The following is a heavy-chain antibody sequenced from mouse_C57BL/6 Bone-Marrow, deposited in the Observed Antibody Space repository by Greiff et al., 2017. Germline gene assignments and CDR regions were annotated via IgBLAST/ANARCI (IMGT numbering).Heavy chain of an antibody. CDR3: ARKRDYYCGSSPFAN. V-gene: IGHV1-64*01. D-gene: IGHD1-1*01. CDR2: IHPNSGST. J-gene: IGHJ3*01. Sequence: QVQLQQPGAELVKPGASVKLSCKASGYTFTSYWMHWVKQRPGQGLEWIGMIHPNSGSTNYNEKFKSKATLTVDKSSSTAYMQLSSLTSEDSAVYYCARKRDYYCGSSPFANWRQAALVTVSA. CDR1: GYTFTSYW.